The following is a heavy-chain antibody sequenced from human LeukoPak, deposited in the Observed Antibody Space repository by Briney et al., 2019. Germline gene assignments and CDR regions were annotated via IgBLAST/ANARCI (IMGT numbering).Heavy chain of an antibody. CDR2: IIPIFGTA. J-gene: IGHJ4*02. D-gene: IGHD2-15*01. CDR1: GGTFSSYA. CDR3: ATDDCSGGIQGCAFGY. V-gene: IGHV1-69*06. Sequence: ASVKVSCKASGGTFSSYAISWVRQAPGRGLEWMGGIIPIFGTANYAQKFQGRVTITADKSTSTAYMELSSLRSEDTAVYYCATDDCSGGIQGCAFGYWGQGTLVTVSS.